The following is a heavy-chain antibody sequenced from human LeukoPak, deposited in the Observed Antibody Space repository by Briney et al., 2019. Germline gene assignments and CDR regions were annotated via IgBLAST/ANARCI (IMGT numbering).Heavy chain of an antibody. CDR3: ARGRYCSSSSCFFDY. CDR1: GFSFSSYW. J-gene: IGHJ4*02. V-gene: IGHV3-7*01. CDR2: IKQDGSEK. D-gene: IGHD2-2*01. Sequence: GGSLRLSCAASGFSFSSYWMSWVRQAPGKGLEWAANIKQDGSEKYYVDSVKGRFTISRDNAKNSLHLQMDSLRAEDTAVYYCARGRYCSSSSCFFDYWGQGTVVTVSS.